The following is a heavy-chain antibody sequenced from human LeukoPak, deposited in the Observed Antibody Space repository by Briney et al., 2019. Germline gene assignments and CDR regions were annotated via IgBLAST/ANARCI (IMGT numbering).Heavy chain of an antibody. Sequence: GGSLRLSCAASGFTFSSYAMSWVRQAPGKGLEWVSAISGSGGSTYYADSVKGRFTISRDNSKNTLYLQMNSLRAEDTAVYYCAKDVVVVVAATDPSFDYWGQGTLVTVSS. CDR1: GFTFSSYA. D-gene: IGHD2-15*01. CDR2: ISGSGGST. J-gene: IGHJ4*02. V-gene: IGHV3-23*01. CDR3: AKDVVVVVAATDPSFDY.